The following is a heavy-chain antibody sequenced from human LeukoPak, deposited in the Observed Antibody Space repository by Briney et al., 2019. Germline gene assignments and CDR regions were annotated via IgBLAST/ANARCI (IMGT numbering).Heavy chain of an antibody. J-gene: IGHJ4*02. CDR1: GFTFSTYN. Sequence: PGGSLRLSCAASGFTFSTYNMNWVRQAPGKGLEWVSSITSSSSYIYYADSVKGRFTISRDNAKNSLYLQMNNLRAEDTAVYYCAALIIGRPFDYWGQGTLVIVSS. CDR3: AALIIGRPFDY. D-gene: IGHD1-26*01. CDR2: ITSSSSYI. V-gene: IGHV3-21*04.